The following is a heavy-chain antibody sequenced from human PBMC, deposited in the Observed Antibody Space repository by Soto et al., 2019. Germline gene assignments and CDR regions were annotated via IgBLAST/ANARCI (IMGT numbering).Heavy chain of an antibody. V-gene: IGHV4-59*01. CDR2: IYYSGST. Sequence: SETLSLTCTVSGGSISSYYWSWIRQPPGKGLEWIGYIYYSGSTNYNPSLKSRVTISVDTSKNQHSLKLSSETAADTTVYYCARSNYGSGTSAFDIWGQGTMVTVSS. J-gene: IGHJ3*02. D-gene: IGHD3-10*01. CDR3: ARSNYGSGTSAFDI. CDR1: GGSISSYY.